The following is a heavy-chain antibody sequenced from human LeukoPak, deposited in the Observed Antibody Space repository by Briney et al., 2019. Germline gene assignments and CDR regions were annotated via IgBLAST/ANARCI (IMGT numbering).Heavy chain of an antibody. Sequence: SVKVSCKASGGTFSSYAISWVRQAPGQGLEWMGRIIPILGIANYAQKFQGRVTITADKSTSTAYMELSSLRSEDTAVYYCARLANSNPFDYWGQGTLVTVSS. J-gene: IGHJ4*02. D-gene: IGHD6-13*01. V-gene: IGHV1-69*04. CDR3: ARLANSNPFDY. CDR1: GGTFSSYA. CDR2: IIPILGIA.